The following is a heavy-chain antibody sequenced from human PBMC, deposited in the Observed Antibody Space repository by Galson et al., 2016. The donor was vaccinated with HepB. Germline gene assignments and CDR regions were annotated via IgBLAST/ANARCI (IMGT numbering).Heavy chain of an antibody. V-gene: IGHV3-73*01. CDR2: IRSKTNNYAT. Sequence: SLRLSCAASGFTFSGSGIHWVRQASGKGLEWIGRIRSKTNNYATAYAASVIGRFTIWRDDSKNTAYLQMNSLKTEDTAVYFCTRAFRDTAGASWGQGTLVSVSS. CDR3: TRAFRDTAGAS. D-gene: IGHD5-18*01. CDR1: GFTFSGSG. J-gene: IGHJ5*02.